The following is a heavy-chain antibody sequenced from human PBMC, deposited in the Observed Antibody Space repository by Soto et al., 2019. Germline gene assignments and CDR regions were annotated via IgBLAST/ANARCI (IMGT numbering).Heavy chain of an antibody. CDR3: ARIAASGRGWDV. D-gene: IGHD6-13*01. CDR2: IKQDGREE. CDR1: GFTFSSYW. V-gene: IGHV3-7*01. Sequence: EVQLVESGGGLVQPGGSLRLSCVDSGFTFSSYWMSWVRQAPVKGLEGVGNIKQDGREENYVDSVKGRSTISRANAKNSMYLQMNSLRVEDTAVYYCARIAASGRGWDVWGQGTTVVVSS. J-gene: IGHJ6*02.